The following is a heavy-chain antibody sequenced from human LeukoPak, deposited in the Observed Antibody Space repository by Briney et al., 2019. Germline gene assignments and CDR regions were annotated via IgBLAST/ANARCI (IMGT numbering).Heavy chain of an antibody. V-gene: IGHV4-34*01. D-gene: IGHD4-11*01. J-gene: IGHJ5*02. CDR2: INHSGST. CDR3: ARKIDTVTTSWFDP. CDR1: GGSFSGYY. Sequence: PSETLSLTCAVYGGSFSGYYWSWIRQPPGKGLEWNGEINHSGSTNYNPSLKSRVTISVDTSKNQFSLKLSSVTAADTAVYYCARKIDTVTTSWFDPWGQGTLVTVSS.